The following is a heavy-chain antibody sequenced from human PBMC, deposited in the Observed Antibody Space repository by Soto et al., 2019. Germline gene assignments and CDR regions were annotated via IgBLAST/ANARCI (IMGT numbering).Heavy chain of an antibody. CDR2: ISSSSSTI. Sequence: PGGSLRLSCAASGFTFSSYSMNWVRQAPGKGLEWVSYISSSSSTIYYADSVKGRFTISRDNAKNSLYLQMNSLRAEDTAVYYCARRAYYGSGSYYNLFDYWGQGTLVTVSS. J-gene: IGHJ4*02. CDR1: GFTFSSYS. CDR3: ARRAYYGSGSYYNLFDY. V-gene: IGHV3-48*01. D-gene: IGHD3-10*01.